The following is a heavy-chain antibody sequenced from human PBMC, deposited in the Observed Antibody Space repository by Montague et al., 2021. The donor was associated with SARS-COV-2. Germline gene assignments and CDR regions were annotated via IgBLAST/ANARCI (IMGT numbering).Heavy chain of an antibody. J-gene: IGHJ6*03. CDR3: ARGGGNILTNYYYYYYLDV. CDR1: GGSFSGWY. V-gene: IGHV4-34*01. D-gene: IGHD4-23*01. Sequence: SETLSLTCAVYGGSFSGWYWSWVRQPPGKGLEWIGEINRRGNTIYNPSLKRRVTISEDTSKSQFSLKLSSVTAADTAVYYCARGGGNILTNYYYYYYLDVWGTGTTVTVSS. CDR2: INRRGNT.